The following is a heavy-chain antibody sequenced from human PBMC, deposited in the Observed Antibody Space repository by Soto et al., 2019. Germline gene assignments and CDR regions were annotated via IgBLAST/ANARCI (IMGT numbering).Heavy chain of an antibody. J-gene: IGHJ4*02. CDR2: ISGSGGST. V-gene: IGHV3-23*01. D-gene: IGHD4-17*01. CDR1: GFTFSSSA. Sequence: EVQLLESGGGLVQPGGSLRLSCAASGFTFSSSAMSWVRQAPGKGLEWVSAISGSGGSTYYADSVKGRFTISRDNSKNTLYMQMNSLRAEDTAVYYCAKDLIYPYCDDPDYWGQGTLVTVSS. CDR3: AKDLIYPYCDDPDY.